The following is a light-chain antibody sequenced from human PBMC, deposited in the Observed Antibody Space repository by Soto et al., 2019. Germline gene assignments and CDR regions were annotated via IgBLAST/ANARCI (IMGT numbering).Light chain of an antibody. J-gene: IGLJ1*01. CDR3: SSYAGSNYV. CDR2: AVT. V-gene: IGLV2-8*01. CDR1: SSDVGGHKY. Sequence: QSALTQPPSASGSPGQSVTISCTGTSSDVGGHKYVSWFQQHPGKAPKLIIYAVTMRPSGVPDRFSGSMSGNTASLTVSGLQAEDEADYYCSSYAGSNYVFGPGTKLTVL.